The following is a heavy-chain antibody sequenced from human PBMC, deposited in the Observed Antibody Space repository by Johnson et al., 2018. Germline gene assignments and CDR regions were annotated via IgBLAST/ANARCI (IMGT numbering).Heavy chain of an antibody. V-gene: IGHV3-15*07. J-gene: IGHJ4*02. Sequence: EVQLVETGGGLVKPGGSLRLSCAASGFTLRNAWMSWVRQAPGKGLEWVGRIRSDIGGGPTDYAAPVKGRFSISRDDSKNTLFLEMSSLTTEDTALYYCTTERYSDSGGYSPFGYWGQGTLVTVSS. CDR3: TTERYSDSGGYSPFGY. D-gene: IGHD3-22*01. CDR1: GFTLRNAW. CDR2: IRSDIGGGPT.